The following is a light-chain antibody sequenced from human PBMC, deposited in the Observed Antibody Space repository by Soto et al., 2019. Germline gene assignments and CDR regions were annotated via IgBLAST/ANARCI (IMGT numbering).Light chain of an antibody. CDR1: QTVSNN. V-gene: IGKV1-39*01. CDR2: ASS. J-gene: IGKJ3*01. Sequence: DIQMTQSPSSLSASVGDRVTITCRTSQTVSNNLNWYQRKPGKATSLLIYASSTLQSGVPSRFIGSGSETEFTLTISSLQPEDFATYYCQQDNMTPFTFGPGTKVDI. CDR3: QQDNMTPFT.